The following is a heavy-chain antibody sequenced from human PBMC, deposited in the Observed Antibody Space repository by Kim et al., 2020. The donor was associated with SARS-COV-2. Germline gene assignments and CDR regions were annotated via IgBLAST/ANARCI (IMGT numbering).Heavy chain of an antibody. CDR3: ARETYHYDRSGYYYYGMDV. CDR2: TSYSVIT. J-gene: IGHJ6*01. D-gene: IGHD3-22*01. CDR1: GGSIGSYY. Sequence: SETLSLTCTVSGGSIGSYYWTWIRQPPGKGLEWIGYTSYSVITDYNPSLNSRFAISLDLSKNHFSLKLTSVTAADTAAYFCARETYHYDRSGYYYYGMDV. V-gene: IGHV4-59*12.